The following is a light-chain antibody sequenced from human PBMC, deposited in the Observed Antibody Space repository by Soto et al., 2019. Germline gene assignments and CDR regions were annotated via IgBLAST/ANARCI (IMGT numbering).Light chain of an antibody. J-gene: IGKJ1*01. CDR2: EAS. CDR1: QSVNMW. V-gene: IGKV1-5*03. Sequence: DIQMTQSPYTLSASVGDRVTITCRASQSVNMWVAWYQQKPGKVPKLLIYEASNLESGVPARCSGSGSGTQFTLTISSMQTDDFATYYCQRYNSDSETFGQGTRVAIK. CDR3: QRYNSDSET.